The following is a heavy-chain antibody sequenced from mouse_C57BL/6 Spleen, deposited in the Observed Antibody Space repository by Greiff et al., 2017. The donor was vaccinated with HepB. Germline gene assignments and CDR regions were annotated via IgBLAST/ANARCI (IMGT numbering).Heavy chain of an antibody. D-gene: IGHD1-1*01. Sequence: VKLMESGVELVRPGASVTLSCKASGYTFTDYEMHWVKQTPVHGLEWIGAIDPETGGTAYNQKFKGKAILTADKSSSTAYMELRSLTSEDSAVYYCTRSITTVVAPGAYWGQGTLVTVSA. CDR1: GYTFTDYE. CDR3: TRSITTVVAPGAY. V-gene: IGHV1-15*01. J-gene: IGHJ3*01. CDR2: IDPETGGT.